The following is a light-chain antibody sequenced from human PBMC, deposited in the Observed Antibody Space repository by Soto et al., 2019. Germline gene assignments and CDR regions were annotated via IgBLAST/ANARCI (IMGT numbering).Light chain of an antibody. J-gene: IGKJ1*01. CDR1: QSVSSSY. Sequence: EIVLTQSPGTLSLSPGERATLSCRASQSVSSSYLAWYQQKPGQAPRLLIYGASSRATGIPDRFSGSGSGTDFTLTISRLEPEDFVVYCCQQYGSSPGSTFGQGTKV. V-gene: IGKV3-20*01. CDR3: QQYGSSPGST. CDR2: GAS.